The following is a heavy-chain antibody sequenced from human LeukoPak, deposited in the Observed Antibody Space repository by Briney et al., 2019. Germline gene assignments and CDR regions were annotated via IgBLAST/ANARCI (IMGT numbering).Heavy chain of an antibody. CDR1: GFTFSSYA. CDR2: ISGSGDTT. J-gene: IGHJ4*02. CDR3: AKTFYYGSSGYCNFDY. D-gene: IGHD3-22*01. V-gene: IGHV3-23*01. Sequence: TGGSLRLSXAASGFTFSSYAMSWVRQAPGKGLGWVSVISGSGDTTYYADSVKGRFTISRDNSKNTLYLQMNSLRAEDTAVYYCAKTFYYGSSGYCNFDYWGQGTLVTVSS.